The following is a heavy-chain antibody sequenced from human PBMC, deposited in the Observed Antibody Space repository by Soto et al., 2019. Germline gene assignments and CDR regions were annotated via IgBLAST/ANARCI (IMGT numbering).Heavy chain of an antibody. Sequence: GGSLRLSCAASGFTFSTYWMSWVRQAPGRGLEWVANIKEDGSEKYYVDSVEGRFTISRDNAKNSLYLQMTSLRAEDTALYYCARGWGYFDSSGFPYLYAMDVWGQGTTVTVSS. CDR2: IKEDGSEK. CDR1: GFTFSTYW. V-gene: IGHV3-7*01. J-gene: IGHJ6*02. D-gene: IGHD3-22*01. CDR3: ARGWGYFDSSGFPYLYAMDV.